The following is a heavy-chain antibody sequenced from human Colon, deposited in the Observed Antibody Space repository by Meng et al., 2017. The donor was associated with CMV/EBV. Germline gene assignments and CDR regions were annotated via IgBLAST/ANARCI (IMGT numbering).Heavy chain of an antibody. Sequence: QVHLVESGGGVVQPGGSLRLSCGASGFSFSESGIHWLRQAPGKGLEWVSFIDTTNHYYADSVKGRFTISRDDSKRMVYLQMNNLKTEDTAMYFCSNGLLGVQGHWGQGTLVTVSS. CDR2: IDTTNH. CDR3: SNGLLGVQGH. J-gene: IGHJ4*02. D-gene: IGHD3-3*01. CDR1: GFSFSESG. V-gene: IGHV3-30*02.